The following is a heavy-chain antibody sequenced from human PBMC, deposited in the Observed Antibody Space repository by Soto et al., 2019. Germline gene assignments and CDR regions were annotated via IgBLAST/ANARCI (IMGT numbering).Heavy chain of an antibody. J-gene: IGHJ6*02. CDR2: ISTSGGST. CDR3: AKGYYAMDV. Sequence: EVQLLESGGGLVQPGGSLRVSCAASGFTFSGSAMSWVRQAPGKGLEWVSGISTSGGSTYYADSVKGRFTISRDNSKNTLCLQMNSLRAEDTAVYYCAKGYYAMDVWGQGTTVTVSS. CDR1: GFTFSGSA. V-gene: IGHV3-23*01.